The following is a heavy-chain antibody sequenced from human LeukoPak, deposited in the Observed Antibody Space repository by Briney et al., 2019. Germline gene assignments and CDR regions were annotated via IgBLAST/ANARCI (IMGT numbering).Heavy chain of an antibody. J-gene: IGHJ3*02. Sequence: ASVKVSCKTSGYTFTGYYMHWVRQAPGQGLEWMGWINPNSGGTNYAQRFQGRVTMTRDTSISTAYIELSRLRSDDSAVYYCARYFYDSSGSSSDAYDIWGQGTMVTVSS. CDR3: ARYFYDSSGSSSDAYDI. CDR1: GYTFTGYY. V-gene: IGHV1-2*02. CDR2: INPNSGGT. D-gene: IGHD3-22*01.